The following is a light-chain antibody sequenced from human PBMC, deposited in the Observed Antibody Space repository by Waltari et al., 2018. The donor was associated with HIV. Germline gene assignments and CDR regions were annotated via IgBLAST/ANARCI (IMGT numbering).Light chain of an antibody. J-gene: IGLJ2*01. CDR2: AVN. CDR3: NSYRSSDTVV. CDR1: NSDVGCYNL. V-gene: IGLV2-14*01. Sequence: QAALTQPASVSGSPGQSITISCTGSNSDVGCYNLVSWYQQFPGKAPQLIIYAVNSRPSGVSYRFSGSKSGNTASLTISDLQAEDEAEYFCNSYRSSDTVVFGGGTKLTVL.